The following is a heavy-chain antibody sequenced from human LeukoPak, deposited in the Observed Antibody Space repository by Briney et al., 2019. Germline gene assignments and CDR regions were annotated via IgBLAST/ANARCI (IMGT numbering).Heavy chain of an antibody. V-gene: IGHV4-4*08. CDR3: VTEAWGHLGY. CDR1: GASVSNYN. J-gene: IGHJ4*02. Sequence: KPSETLSLTCTVSGASVSNYNWGWVRQPPGRGLELIAYIHTTGDTKYSPSLKSRVTISVDTSKNHVSLKVSSVTAADTAVYYCVTEAWGHLGYWGQGTLVTVSS. CDR2: IHTTGDT. D-gene: IGHD3-16*01.